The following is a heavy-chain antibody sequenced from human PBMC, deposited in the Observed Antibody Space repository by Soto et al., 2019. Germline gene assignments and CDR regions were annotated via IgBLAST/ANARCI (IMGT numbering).Heavy chain of an antibody. Sequence: GSLKISCKGSGYSFSSYWIGWVRQMPGKGLEWMGIIYPGDSDTRYSPSFQGQVTISADKSISTAYLQWSSLKASDTAMYYCARHIVSNYYYYYGMDVWGQGTTVTVS. CDR1: GYSFSSYW. D-gene: IGHD1-26*01. CDR2: IYPGDSDT. J-gene: IGHJ6*01. V-gene: IGHV5-51*01. CDR3: ARHIVSNYYYYYGMDV.